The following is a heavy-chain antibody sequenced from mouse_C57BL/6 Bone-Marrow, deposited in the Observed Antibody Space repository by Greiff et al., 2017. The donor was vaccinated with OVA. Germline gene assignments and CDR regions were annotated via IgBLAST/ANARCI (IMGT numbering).Heavy chain of an antibody. J-gene: IGHJ3*01. D-gene: IGHD4-1*01. V-gene: IGHV1-50*01. CDR2: IDPSDSYT. CDR3: ARDWDLAWFAY. CDR1: GYTFTSYW. Sequence: QVQLQQPGAELVKPGASVKLSCKASGYTFTSYWMQWVKQRPGQGLEWIGEIDPSDSYTNYNQKFKGKVTLTVDTSSSTAYMQLSGLTSEDSAVYSCARDWDLAWFAYWGQGTLVTVSA.